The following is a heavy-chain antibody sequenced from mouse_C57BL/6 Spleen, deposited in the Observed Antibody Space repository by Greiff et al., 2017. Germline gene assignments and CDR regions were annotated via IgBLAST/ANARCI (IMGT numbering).Heavy chain of an antibody. CDR2: ISYDGSN. Sequence: EVKLMESGPGLVKPSQSLSLTCSVTGYSITSGYYWNWIRQFPGNKLEWMGYISYDGSNNYNPSLKNRISITRDTSKNQFFLKLNSVTTEDTATYYCARRGYSNVFDYWGQGTTLTVSS. CDR1: GYSITSGYY. V-gene: IGHV3-6*01. CDR3: ARRGYSNVFDY. D-gene: IGHD2-5*01. J-gene: IGHJ2*01.